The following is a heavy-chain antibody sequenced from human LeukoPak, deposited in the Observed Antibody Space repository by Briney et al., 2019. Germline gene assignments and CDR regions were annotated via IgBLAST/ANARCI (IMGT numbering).Heavy chain of an antibody. CDR1: GFTFSSYE. D-gene: IGHD3-22*01. J-gene: IGHJ4*02. Sequence: PGGSLRLSCAASGFTFSSYEMNWVRQAPGKGLERVSYISSSGSTIYYADSVKGRFTISRDNAKNSLYLQMNSLRAEDTAVYYCARDRVGYYYDYWGQGTLVTVSS. CDR3: ARDRVGYYYDY. CDR2: ISSSGSTI. V-gene: IGHV3-48*03.